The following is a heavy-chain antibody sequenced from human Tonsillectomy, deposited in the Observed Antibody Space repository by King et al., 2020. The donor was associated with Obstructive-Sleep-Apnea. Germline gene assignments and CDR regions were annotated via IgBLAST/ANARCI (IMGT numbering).Heavy chain of an antibody. CDR2: IYYSGST. CDR1: GGSISSGDYY. D-gene: IGHD3-22*01. Sequence: VQLQESGPGLVKPSQTLSLTCTVSGGSISSGDYYWSWIRQSPGKGLEWIGYIYYSGSTYYNPSLKSRVTISVDTSKNQFSLKLSSVTAADTAVYYCARAVKTYYYDSSGLDYWGQGTLVTVSS. CDR3: ARAVKTYYYDSSGLDY. V-gene: IGHV4-30-4*01. J-gene: IGHJ4*02.